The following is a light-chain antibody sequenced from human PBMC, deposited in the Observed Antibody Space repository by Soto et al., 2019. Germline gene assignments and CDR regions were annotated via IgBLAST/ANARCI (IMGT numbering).Light chain of an antibody. CDR2: DAS. Sequence: DIQMTQSPSSLSASVGDRVTMACRASQSISSYLNWYQQKPGKAPKLLIYDASSLESGVPSRFSGSGSGTEFTLTISSLQPDDFATYYCQQYSSYWTFGQGTKV. V-gene: IGKV1-5*01. CDR3: QQYSSYWT. J-gene: IGKJ1*01. CDR1: QSISSY.